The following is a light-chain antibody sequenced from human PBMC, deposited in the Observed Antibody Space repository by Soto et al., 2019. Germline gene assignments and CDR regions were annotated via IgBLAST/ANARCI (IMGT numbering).Light chain of an antibody. Sequence: IQMTQSPSTRSSSLGDEVTITCRASQSISNRLAWYQQKPGEAPKYLIYDASTLDSGAPSRFSGSGSGTEGTLSISSLKHDDGATYYCQQYNSYTWTFGQGTKVDIK. CDR3: QQYNSYTWT. CDR1: QSISNR. CDR2: DAS. J-gene: IGKJ1*01. V-gene: IGKV1-5*01.